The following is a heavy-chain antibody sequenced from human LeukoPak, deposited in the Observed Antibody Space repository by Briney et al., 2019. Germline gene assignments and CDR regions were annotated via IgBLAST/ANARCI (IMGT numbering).Heavy chain of an antibody. CDR1: GGSINFYY. CDR3: ARGIADPYSFDS. D-gene: IGHD6-13*01. Sequence: SETLSLTCTVSGGSINFYYWSWVRQPAGKGLEWIGRIYSTGSTNYSPSLKSRVTMSVDKSKNQFSLNLSSVTAADTAVYYCARGIADPYSFDSWGQGTLVTVSS. J-gene: IGHJ4*02. CDR2: IYSTGST. V-gene: IGHV4-4*07.